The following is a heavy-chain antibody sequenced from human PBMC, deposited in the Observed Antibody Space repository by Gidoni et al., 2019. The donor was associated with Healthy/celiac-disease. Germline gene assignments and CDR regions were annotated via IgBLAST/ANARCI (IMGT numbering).Heavy chain of an antibody. D-gene: IGHD6-19*01. Sequence: EVQLLASGGGLVQPGGSLTLSCAASGFTFSSYAMTRVRQAPGKGLEWVSAISGSGGSTYYADSVKGRFTISRDNSKNTLYLQMNSLRAEDTAVYYCAKEQWLASDAFDIWGQGTMVTVSS. CDR1: GFTFSSYA. CDR3: AKEQWLASDAFDI. J-gene: IGHJ3*02. CDR2: ISGSGGST. V-gene: IGHV3-23*01.